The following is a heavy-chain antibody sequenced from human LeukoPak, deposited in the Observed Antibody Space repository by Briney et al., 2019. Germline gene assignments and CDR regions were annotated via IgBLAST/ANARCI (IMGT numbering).Heavy chain of an antibody. CDR2: INHSGST. CDR1: GGSFSGYY. Sequence: SETLSLTCAVYGGSFSGYYWSWIRQPPGKGLEWIGEINHSGSTNYNPSLKSRVTISVDTSKNQLSLKLSSVTAADTAVYYCARAPRPSAAAGTYRLYNWFDPWGQGTLVTVSS. V-gene: IGHV4-34*01. CDR3: ARAPRPSAAAGTYRLYNWFDP. J-gene: IGHJ5*02. D-gene: IGHD6-13*01.